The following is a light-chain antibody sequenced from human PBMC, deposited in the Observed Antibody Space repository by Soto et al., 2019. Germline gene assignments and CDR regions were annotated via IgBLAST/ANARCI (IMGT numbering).Light chain of an antibody. CDR2: EVN. CDR1: SSDVGGYNY. CDR3: SSYTSSSTLVV. J-gene: IGLJ2*01. V-gene: IGLV2-14*01. Sequence: QSAPTQPASVSGSPGQSITISSTGTSSDVGGYNYVSWYQQHPGKAPKLMIFEVNNRPSGVSHRFSGSKSGNTASLTIAGLQAEDEADYYCSSYTSSSTLVVFGGGTKLTVL.